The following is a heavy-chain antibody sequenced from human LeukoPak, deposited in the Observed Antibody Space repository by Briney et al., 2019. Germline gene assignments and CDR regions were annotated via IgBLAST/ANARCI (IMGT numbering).Heavy chain of an antibody. CDR2: ISSSSSYI. J-gene: IGHJ4*02. V-gene: IGHV3-21*01. D-gene: IGHD3-9*01. CDR1: GFTFSSYS. Sequence: GGSLRLSCAASGFTFSSYSMNWVRHAPGKGLEWVSSISSSSSYIYYADSVKGRFTISRDNAKNSLYLQMTSLRAEDPAVYYCARAYYDILTGYYWAYYYFDSWGQGTLVTVSS. CDR3: ARAYYDILTGYYWAYYYFDS.